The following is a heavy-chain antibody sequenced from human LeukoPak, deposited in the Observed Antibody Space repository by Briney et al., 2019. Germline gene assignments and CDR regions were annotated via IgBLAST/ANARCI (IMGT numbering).Heavy chain of an antibody. J-gene: IGHJ4*02. CDR3: AKEAWTTVTTDFDY. Sequence: PGGSLRLSCTASGFPFSSYGMHWVRQAPGKGLVWVSVIWPDGSIKYYADSVKGRFTISRDNSKNTLYLQMNSLRAEDTAVYYCAKEAWTTVTTDFDYWGQGTLVTVSS. CDR1: GFPFSSYG. CDR2: IWPDGSIK. V-gene: IGHV3-30*02. D-gene: IGHD4-17*01.